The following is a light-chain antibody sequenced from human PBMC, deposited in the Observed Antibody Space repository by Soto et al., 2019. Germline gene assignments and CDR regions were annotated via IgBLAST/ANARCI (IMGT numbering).Light chain of an antibody. CDR1: QGIRND. CDR3: QQSYINPVT. V-gene: IGKV1-39*01. J-gene: IGKJ1*01. CDR2: AAS. Sequence: DIQMTQSPSSLSASVRDRVTITRRASQGIRNDLGWYQQTQGKAPKILIYAASSLQSGVPSRFSGRGSGTDFTLPISSLQTEDFATYCCQQSYINPVTFGQGTKVDIK.